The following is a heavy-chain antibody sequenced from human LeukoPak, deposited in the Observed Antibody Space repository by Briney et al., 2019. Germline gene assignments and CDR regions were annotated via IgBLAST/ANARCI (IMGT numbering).Heavy chain of an antibody. V-gene: IGHV1-69*05. CDR1: GGTFSSYA. D-gene: IGHD3-22*01. CDR2: IIPIFGTA. J-gene: IGHJ4*02. Sequence: SVKVSCKASGGTFSSYAISWVRQAPGQGLEWMGRIIPIFGTANYAQKFQGRVTITTDESTSTAYMELSSLRSEDTAVYSSARAVTYHYDGSGDWGQGILVTVSS. CDR3: ARAVTYHYDGSGD.